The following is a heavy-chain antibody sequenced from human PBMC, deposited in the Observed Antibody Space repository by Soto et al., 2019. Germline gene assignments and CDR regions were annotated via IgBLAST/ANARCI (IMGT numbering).Heavy chain of an antibody. J-gene: IGHJ6*02. V-gene: IGHV1-69*13. Sequence: SVKVSCKASGGTFSSYAISWVRQAPGQGLEWMGGIIPIFGTANYAQKFQGRVTITADESTSTAYMELSSVTAADTAVYYCARGSLGVWELTGGMDVWGQGTTVTVSS. CDR1: GGTFSSYA. D-gene: IGHD1-26*01. CDR2: IIPIFGTA. CDR3: ARGSLGVWELTGGMDV.